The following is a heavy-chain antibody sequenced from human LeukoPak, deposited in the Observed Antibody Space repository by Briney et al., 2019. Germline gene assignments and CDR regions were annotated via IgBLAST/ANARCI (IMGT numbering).Heavy chain of an antibody. J-gene: IGHJ5*02. CDR3: AKGQDWNYVWGGGFDP. CDR1: GFTFDDYA. Sequence: QAGRSLRLSCAASGFTFDDYAMHWVRQAPGKGLEWVSGISWNSGSIGYADSVKGRFTISRDNAKNSLYLQMNSLRAEDTALYYCAKGQDWNYVWGGGFDPWGQGTLVTVSP. D-gene: IGHD3-16*01. CDR2: ISWNSGSI. V-gene: IGHV3-9*01.